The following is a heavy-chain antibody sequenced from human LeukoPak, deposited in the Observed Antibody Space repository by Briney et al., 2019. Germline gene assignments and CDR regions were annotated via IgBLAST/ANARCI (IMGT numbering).Heavy chain of an antibody. D-gene: IGHD1-26*01. CDR2: ISGSGGTT. CDR3: SKMSSGIYYAPFLS. CDR1: GFAFSSYG. V-gene: IGHV3-23*01. J-gene: IGHJ5*02. Sequence: GGTLRLSCAASGFAFSSYGMSWVRQAPGKGLEVVSDISGSGGTTYYADSAKGRFTIFRDNSKNTLYLQMNRLRAEDTAVYFCSKMSSGIYYAPFLSWGEGALVAVSS.